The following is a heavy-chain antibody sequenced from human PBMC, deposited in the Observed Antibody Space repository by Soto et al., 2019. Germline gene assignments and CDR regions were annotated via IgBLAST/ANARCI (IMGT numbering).Heavy chain of an antibody. Sequence: ASVKVSCKASGYTFTSYDINWVRQATGQGLEWMGWMNPNSANTGYAQKFQGRVTMTRNTSISTAYMELSSLRSEDTAVYYCAREPYYDSDYYYYGMGVWGQGTTVTV. J-gene: IGHJ6*02. D-gene: IGHD3-22*01. CDR2: MNPNSANT. CDR1: GYTFTSYD. V-gene: IGHV1-8*01. CDR3: AREPYYDSDYYYYGMGV.